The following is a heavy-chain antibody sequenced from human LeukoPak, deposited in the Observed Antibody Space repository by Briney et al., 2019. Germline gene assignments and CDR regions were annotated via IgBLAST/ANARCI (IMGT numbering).Heavy chain of an antibody. CDR1: GFTFSSYG. D-gene: IGHD3-10*01. Sequence: GGSLRLSCAASGFTFSSYGMSWVRQAPGKGLEWVSAISGSGGSTYYADSVKGRFTISRDNSKNTLYLQMNSLRAEDTAVYYCAKARGEKITMVRGGGFYFDYWGQGTLVTVSS. V-gene: IGHV3-23*01. J-gene: IGHJ4*02. CDR3: AKARGEKITMVRGGGFYFDY. CDR2: ISGSGGST.